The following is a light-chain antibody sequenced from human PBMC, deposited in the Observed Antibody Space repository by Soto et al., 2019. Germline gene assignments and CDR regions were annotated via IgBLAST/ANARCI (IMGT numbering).Light chain of an antibody. V-gene: IGKV3-11*01. CDR1: QSVSRY. J-gene: IGKJ5*01. CDR2: DAS. Sequence: EIVLTQSPATLSLSPGGRATLSCRASQSVSRYLAWYQQKPGQAPRLLIYDASNRATGIPARFSGSGSGTDFTLTISSLEPEDFAVYYCQQRSNWRITFGQGTRLDNK. CDR3: QQRSNWRIT.